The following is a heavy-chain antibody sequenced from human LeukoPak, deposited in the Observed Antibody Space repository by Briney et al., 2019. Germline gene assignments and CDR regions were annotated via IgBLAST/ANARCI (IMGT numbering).Heavy chain of an antibody. CDR2: LNGSGITT. CDR1: GFTFSNSA. V-gene: IGHV3-23*01. D-gene: IGHD6-19*01. J-gene: IGHJ4*01. CDR3: AKGIYSSGWSYFDY. Sequence: GGSLRLSCAASGFTFSNSAMSWVRQATGQGLEWVSTLNGSGITTYYADSVKGRFTISRDNSKNTLYLQMNSLRAEDTAVYYCAKGIYSSGWSYFDYWGHGTLVTVSS.